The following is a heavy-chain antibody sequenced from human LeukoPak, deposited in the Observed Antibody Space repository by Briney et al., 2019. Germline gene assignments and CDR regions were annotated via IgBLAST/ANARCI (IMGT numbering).Heavy chain of an antibody. V-gene: IGHV3-23*02. CDR3: AKKACTSTSCYNNF. Sequence: PGGSLRLSCAASGFTFSDYAMSWVRQAPGKGLEWVSSISGNNGDNTFYEDSVKGRFTISRDNSKNTLFLQINSLRAEGTAVYYCAKKACTSTSCYNNFWGQGTLVTVSS. CDR1: GFTFSDYA. CDR2: ISGNNGDNT. J-gene: IGHJ4*02. D-gene: IGHD2-2*02.